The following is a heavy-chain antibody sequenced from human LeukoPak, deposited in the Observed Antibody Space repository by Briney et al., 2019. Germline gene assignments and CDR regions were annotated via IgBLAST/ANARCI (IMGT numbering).Heavy chain of an antibody. CDR3: AVIRDYDSSGNHY. CDR2: IRYDGSNK. CDR1: GFTFSSYG. D-gene: IGHD3-22*01. J-gene: IGHJ4*02. V-gene: IGHV3-30*02. Sequence: SGGSLRLSCAASGFTFSSYGMHWVRQAPGKGLEWVAFIRYDGSNKYYADSVKGRFTISRDNSKNSLYLQMNSLRAGDTAVYYCAVIRDYDSSGNHYWGQGTLVTVSS.